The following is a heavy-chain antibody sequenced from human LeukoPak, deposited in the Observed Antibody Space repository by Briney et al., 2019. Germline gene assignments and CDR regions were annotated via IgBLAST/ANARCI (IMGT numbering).Heavy chain of an antibody. Sequence: SGTLSLTCTVSGGSVSSGSYYWSWIRQPPGKGLEWIGYIYYSGSTNYNPSLKSRVTISVDTSKNQFSLKLSSVTAADTAVYYCARGEYYDFWSGYYGPYDYWGQGTLVTVSS. D-gene: IGHD3-3*01. CDR1: GGSVSSGSYY. V-gene: IGHV4-61*01. CDR2: IYYSGST. CDR3: ARGEYYDFWSGYYGPYDY. J-gene: IGHJ4*02.